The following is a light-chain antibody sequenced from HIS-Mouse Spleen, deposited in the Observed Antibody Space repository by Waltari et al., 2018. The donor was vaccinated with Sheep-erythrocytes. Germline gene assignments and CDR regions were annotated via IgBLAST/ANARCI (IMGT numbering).Light chain of an antibody. Sequence: SYVLTQPPSVSVAPGKTARITCGGNNIGSKSVHWYQQKPGQAPVLVVYDDSDRPSGFPAEFSGSNSGNTATLTISRVEAGDEADYYCQVWDSSSDHWVFGGGTKLTVL. CDR2: DDS. J-gene: IGLJ3*02. CDR3: QVWDSSSDHWV. V-gene: IGLV3-21*03. CDR1: NIGSKS.